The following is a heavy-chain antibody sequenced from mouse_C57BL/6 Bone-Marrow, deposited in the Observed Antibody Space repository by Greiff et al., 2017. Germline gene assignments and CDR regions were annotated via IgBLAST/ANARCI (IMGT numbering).Heavy chain of an antibody. CDR2: IHPNSGST. V-gene: IGHV1-64*01. J-gene: IGHJ2*01. CDR3: ARDWDYFDY. Sequence: QVQLQQPGAELVKPGASVKLSCKASGYTFTSYWMHWVKQRPGQGLEWIGMIHPNSGSTNYNEKLKSKATLTVDKSSSTAYMQLSSLTSEDSAVYFCARDWDYFDYWGQGTTLTVSS. D-gene: IGHD4-1*01. CDR1: GYTFTSYW.